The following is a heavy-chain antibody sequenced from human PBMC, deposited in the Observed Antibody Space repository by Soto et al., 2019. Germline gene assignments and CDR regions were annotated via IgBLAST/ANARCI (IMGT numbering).Heavy chain of an antibody. CDR1: GFTFTSSA. Sequence: ASVKVSCKASGFTFTSSAVQWVRQARGQRLEWIGWIVVGSGNTNYAQKFQERVTITRDMSTSTAYMELSSLRSEDTAVYYCAADLPWELFSDYYYGMDVWGQGTTVTVSS. V-gene: IGHV1-58*01. CDR3: AADLPWELFSDYYYGMDV. D-gene: IGHD1-26*01. J-gene: IGHJ6*02. CDR2: IVVGSGNT.